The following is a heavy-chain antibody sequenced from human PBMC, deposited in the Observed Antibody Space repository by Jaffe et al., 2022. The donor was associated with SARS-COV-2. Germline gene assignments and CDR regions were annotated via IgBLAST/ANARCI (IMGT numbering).Heavy chain of an antibody. CDR1: GYAFTNYW. V-gene: IGHV5-51*01. J-gene: IGHJ4*02. CDR3: ARVEHGHIYGYFEY. Sequence: ELQLVQSGAEVKKPGDSLKISCYGSGYAFTNYWIGWVRQMPGKGLEWMGVIFPGDSDTRYSPSFRGQVSISVDKSISTAYLQWSSLKTSDTAMYYCARVEHGHIYGYFEYWGQGTLVTVSS. D-gene: IGHD4-17*01. CDR2: IFPGDSDT.